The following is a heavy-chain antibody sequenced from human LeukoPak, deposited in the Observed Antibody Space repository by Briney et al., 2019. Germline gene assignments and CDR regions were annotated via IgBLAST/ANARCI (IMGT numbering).Heavy chain of an antibody. CDR1: GFTFSSYN. V-gene: IGHV3-21*06. J-gene: IGHJ4*02. Sequence: GGSLRLSCAASGFTFSSYNMNWVRQAPGKGLGWVSSTTSSSSYIYYADSVKGRFTISRDNAKNSLDLQMNSLRVEDTAVYYCVRDRHYIGNREVRFPYWGQGALVTVSS. CDR2: TTSSSSYI. D-gene: IGHD3-10*01. CDR3: VRDRHYIGNREVRFPY.